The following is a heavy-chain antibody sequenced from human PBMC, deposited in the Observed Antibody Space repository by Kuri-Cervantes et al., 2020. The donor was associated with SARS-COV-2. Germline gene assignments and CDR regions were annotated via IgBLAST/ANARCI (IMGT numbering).Heavy chain of an antibody. CDR3: ARADFWSGYYIDY. Sequence: SLKISCAASGFRFNDYALHWVRQAPGKGLEWVSGISWDSRSVGYADSVKGRFTISRDNAKNSLYLQMNSLRAEDTAVYYCARADFWSGYYIDYRGQGTLVTVSS. J-gene: IGHJ4*02. V-gene: IGHV3-9*01. D-gene: IGHD3-3*01. CDR2: ISWDSRSV. CDR1: GFRFNDYA.